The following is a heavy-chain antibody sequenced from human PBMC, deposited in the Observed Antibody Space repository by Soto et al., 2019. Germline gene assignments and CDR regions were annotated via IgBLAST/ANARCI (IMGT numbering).Heavy chain of an antibody. CDR2: INPNSGGT. V-gene: IGHV1-2*04. D-gene: IGHD3-10*01. J-gene: IGHJ6*02. Sequence: ASVKVSCKASGYTFTGYYMHWVRQAPGQGLEWMGWINPNSGGTNYAQKFQGWVTMTRDTSISTAYMELSRLRSDDTAVYYCARTTGPYYYRSCGMAVPAQGTTVTVSS. CDR3: ARTTGPYYYRSCGMAV. CDR1: GYTFTGYY.